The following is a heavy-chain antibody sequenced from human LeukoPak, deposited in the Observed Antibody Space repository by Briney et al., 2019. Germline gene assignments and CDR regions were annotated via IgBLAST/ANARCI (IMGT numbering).Heavy chain of an antibody. D-gene: IGHD2-15*01. J-gene: IGHJ3*02. CDR2: INHSGST. CDR3: AGTYCSGGSCPPRSLAFDI. CDR1: GGSFSGYY. Sequence: SETLSLTCAVYGGSFSGYYWSWIRQPPGKGLEWIGEINHSGSTNYNPSLKSRVTISVDTSKNQFSLKLSSVTAADTAVYYCAGTYCSGGSCPPRSLAFDIWGQGTMVTVSS. V-gene: IGHV4-34*01.